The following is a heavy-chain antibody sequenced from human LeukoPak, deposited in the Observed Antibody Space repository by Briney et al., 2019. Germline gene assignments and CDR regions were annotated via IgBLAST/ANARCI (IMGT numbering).Heavy chain of an antibody. CDR1: GFTFSSYW. CDR3: AKDHDYVWGSYHDHYYFDY. J-gene: IGHJ4*02. D-gene: IGHD3-16*02. V-gene: IGHV3-74*01. Sequence: GGSLGLSCAASGFTFSSYWMHWVRQAPGKGLVWVSRINSDGSSTSYADSVKGRFTISRDNSKNTLYLQMNSLRAEDTAVYYCAKDHDYVWGSYHDHYYFDYWGQGTLVTVSS. CDR2: INSDGSST.